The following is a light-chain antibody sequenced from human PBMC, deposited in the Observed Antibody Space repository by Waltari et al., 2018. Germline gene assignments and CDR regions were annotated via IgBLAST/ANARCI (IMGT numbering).Light chain of an antibody. V-gene: IGLV7-43*01. CDR1: TGAVTTHDY. J-gene: IGLJ3*02. CDR2: SKN. CDR3: LLCYGAWV. Sequence: QTVVTQEPSLTVSPGGTGTLTCASSTGAVTTHDYPNWFQQKPGQAPRAQINSKNNKHTWTHALFSCSLLGGKSALTLSGVQAEDEADYYCLLCYGAWVFGGGTKLTVL.